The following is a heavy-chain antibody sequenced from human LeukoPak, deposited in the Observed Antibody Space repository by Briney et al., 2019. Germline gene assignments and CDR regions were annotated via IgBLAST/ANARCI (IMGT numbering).Heavy chain of an antibody. D-gene: IGHD6-19*01. CDR2: ISGSSSYI. Sequence: GGSLRLSCAASTFTFSNYWMNWVRQAPGKGLEWVSSISGSSSYIYYADSVKGRFTISRDNAKNSVYLQMSSLRAEDTAVYYCARLQWLQTGRDFFDYWGQGTLVTVSS. V-gene: IGHV3-21*01. CDR3: ARLQWLQTGRDFFDY. J-gene: IGHJ4*02. CDR1: TFTFSNYW.